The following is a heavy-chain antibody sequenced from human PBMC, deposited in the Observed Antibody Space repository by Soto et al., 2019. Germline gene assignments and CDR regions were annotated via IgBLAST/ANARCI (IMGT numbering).Heavy chain of an antibody. CDR2: ISASGGST. CDR1: GFTFSSYA. J-gene: IGHJ6*02. V-gene: IGHV3-23*01. CDR3: ARVSWREKYGMDV. Sequence: GSLRLSCAASGFTFSSYAMSWVRQAPGKGLEWVSTISASGGSTYFADSVKGRFTISRDNAKNSLYLQMNRLRAEDTAVYYCARVSWREKYGMDVWGQGTTVTVSS.